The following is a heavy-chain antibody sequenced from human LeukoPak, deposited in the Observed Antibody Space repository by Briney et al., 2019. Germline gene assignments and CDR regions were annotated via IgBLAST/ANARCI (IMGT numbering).Heavy chain of an antibody. Sequence: ASVKVSCKASGYTFTGYYMHWVRQAPGQGLEWMGWINPNSGGTNYAQKFQGRVTMTRDTSISTAYMELSRLRSDDTAVYHCTRDRPGGAFDIWGQGTMVTVSS. V-gene: IGHV1-2*02. CDR1: GYTFTGYY. CDR3: TRDRPGGAFDI. J-gene: IGHJ3*02. D-gene: IGHD4-23*01. CDR2: INPNSGGT.